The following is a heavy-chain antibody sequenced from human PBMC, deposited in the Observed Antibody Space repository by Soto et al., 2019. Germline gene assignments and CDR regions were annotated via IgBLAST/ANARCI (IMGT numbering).Heavy chain of an antibody. J-gene: IGHJ4*02. D-gene: IGHD2-15*01. V-gene: IGHV3-33*01. Sequence: QVQLVESGGGVVQPGRSLRLSCAASGFTFSSYGMHWVRQAPGKGLEWVAVIWYDGSNKYYADSVKGRFTISRDNSKNTLYLQMNSRRAEDTAVYYCARDLDLPSVVVAATPDYWGQGTLVTVSS. CDR1: GFTFSSYG. CDR3: ARDLDLPSVVVAATPDY. CDR2: IWYDGSNK.